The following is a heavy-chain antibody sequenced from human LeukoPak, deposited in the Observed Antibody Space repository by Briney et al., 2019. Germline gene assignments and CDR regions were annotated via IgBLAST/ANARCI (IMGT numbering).Heavy chain of an antibody. CDR2: MYSGGST. J-gene: IGHJ6*02. CDR3: ARDHTEYDFWSGQVTYSGMDV. D-gene: IGHD3-3*01. Sequence: GGSLRLSCAASGFTVSSNYMSWVRQAPGKGLEWVSVMYSGGSTYYAASVKGRSTISRGNSKNTLYLQMNSLRAEDTAVYYCARDHTEYDFWSGQVTYSGMDVWGQGTTVTVSS. CDR1: GFTVSSNY. V-gene: IGHV3-53*01.